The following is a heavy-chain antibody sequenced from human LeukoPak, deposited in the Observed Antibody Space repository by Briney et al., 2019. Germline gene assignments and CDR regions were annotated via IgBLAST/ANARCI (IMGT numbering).Heavy chain of an antibody. V-gene: IGHV4-59*01. CDR3: ASGMLRGLAPVALDF. J-gene: IGHJ4*02. CDR2: ISYSASS. Sequence: PSETLSLACTVSGGSISNYYWSWIRQPPGKGLEWLGYISYSASSNYNPSLKSRVSISVDTSKNKFSLKVSSVTAADTARYYCASGMLRGLAPVALDFWGQGTLVTVSS. D-gene: IGHD3-10*01. CDR1: GGSISNYY.